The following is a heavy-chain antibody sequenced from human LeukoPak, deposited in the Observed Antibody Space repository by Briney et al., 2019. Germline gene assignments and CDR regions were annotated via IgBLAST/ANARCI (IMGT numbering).Heavy chain of an antibody. CDR2: IYYSGST. CDR3: ARRGYGSGPGPAYSDY. V-gene: IGHV4-30-4*08. Sequence: SQTLSLTCTVSGGSISSGDYYWSWIRQPPGKGLEWIGYIYYSGSTYYNPSLKSRVTISVDTSKNQFPLKLSSVTAADTAVYYCARRGYGSGPGPAYSDYWGQGTLVTVSS. J-gene: IGHJ4*02. CDR1: GGSISSGDYY. D-gene: IGHD6-19*01.